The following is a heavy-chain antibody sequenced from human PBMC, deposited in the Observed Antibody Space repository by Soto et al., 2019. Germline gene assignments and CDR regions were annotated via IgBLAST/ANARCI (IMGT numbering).Heavy chain of an antibody. CDR3: ARDKAGTNSPKYYYGMDV. Sequence: QVQLVQSGAEVKKPGSSVKVSCKASGGTFSSYAISWVRQAPGQGLEWMGGIIPIFGTANYAQKFQGRVTITADXXTXTXXMELSSLRSEDTAVYYCARDKAGTNSPKYYYGMDVWGQGTTVTVSS. V-gene: IGHV1-69*12. CDR2: IIPIFGTA. CDR1: GGTFSSYA. D-gene: IGHD1-1*01. J-gene: IGHJ6*02.